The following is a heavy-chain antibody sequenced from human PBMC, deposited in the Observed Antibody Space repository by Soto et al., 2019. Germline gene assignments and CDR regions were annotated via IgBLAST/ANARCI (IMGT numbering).Heavy chain of an antibody. J-gene: IGHJ1*01. CDR1: GGTFSSYA. CDR2: IIPIFGTA. V-gene: IGHV1-69*13. Sequence: SVKVSCKASGGTFSSYAISWVRQAPGQGLEWMGGIIPIFGTANYAQKFQGRVTITADESTSTAYMELSSLRSEDTAVYYCARSPWGEYYYDSSGYPQAFQHWG. D-gene: IGHD3-22*01. CDR3: ARSPWGEYYYDSSGYPQAFQH.